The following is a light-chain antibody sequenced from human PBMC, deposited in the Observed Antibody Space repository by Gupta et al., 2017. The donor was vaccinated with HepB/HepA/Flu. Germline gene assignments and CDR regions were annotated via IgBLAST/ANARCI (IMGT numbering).Light chain of an antibody. CDR2: DAS. V-gene: IGKV3-11*01. J-gene: IGKJ4*01. Sequence: EIVVTQSPATLSLSPGERASLSCRTSQSVGNYLAWYQQKPGQALRLLIYDASNRAAGIPARVSGSGSGTDVTLTISSLEPEDFAVYYCQQRSNFAFGGGTKVEIK. CDR1: QSVGNY. CDR3: QQRSNFA.